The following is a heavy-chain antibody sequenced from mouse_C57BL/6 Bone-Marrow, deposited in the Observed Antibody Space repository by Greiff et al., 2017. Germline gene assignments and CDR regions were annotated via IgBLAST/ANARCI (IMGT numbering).Heavy chain of an antibody. CDR3: AYVDY. V-gene: IGHV5-6*01. CDR2: ISSGGSYT. CDR1: GFTFSSYG. J-gene: IGHJ2*01. Sequence: EVKLVESGGDLVKPGGSLKLSCAASGFTFSSYGMSWVRQTPDKRLEWVATISSGGSYTYYPDSVKGRFTISRDNAKNTLYLQMSSLNSEDTSMYYCAYVDYWGQGTTLTVSS.